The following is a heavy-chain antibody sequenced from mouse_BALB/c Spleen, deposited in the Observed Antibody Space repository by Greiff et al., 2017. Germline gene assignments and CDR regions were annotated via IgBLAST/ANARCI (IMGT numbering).Heavy chain of an antibody. J-gene: IGHJ4*01. CDR1: GFTFSSFG. Sequence: EGKVVESGGGLVQPGGSRKLSCAASGFTFSSFGMHWVRQAPEKGLEWDAYISSGSSTIYYADTVKGRFTISRDNPKNTLFLQMTSLRSEDTAMYYCARSEGYPYWGQGTSVTVSS. CDR2: ISSGSSTI. CDR3: ARSEGYPY. V-gene: IGHV5-17*02. D-gene: IGHD3-1*01.